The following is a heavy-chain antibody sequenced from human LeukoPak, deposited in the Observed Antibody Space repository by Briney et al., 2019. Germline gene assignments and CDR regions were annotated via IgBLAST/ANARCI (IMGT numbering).Heavy chain of an antibody. CDR3: ARAKVPADIVVVPAAKY. J-gene: IGHJ4*02. V-gene: IGHV3-30-3*01. CDR2: ISYDGSNK. D-gene: IGHD2-2*01. Sequence: GXGLEXXAXISYDGSNKYYADSVKGRFTISRDNSKNTLYLQMNSLRAEDTAVYYCARAKVPADIVVVPAAKYWGQGTLVTVSS.